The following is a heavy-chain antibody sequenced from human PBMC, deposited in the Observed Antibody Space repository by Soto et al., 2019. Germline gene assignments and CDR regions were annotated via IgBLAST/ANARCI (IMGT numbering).Heavy chain of an antibody. D-gene: IGHD2-2*01. CDR1: GLTFSSYA. Sequence: GGSLRHSCAASGLTFSSYAMIWVRQATGKGLEWVSAISGSGGSTYYADSVKGRFTISRDNSKNTLYLQMNSLRAEDTAVYYCAKEIVVVPAAYFDYWGQGTLVTVSS. CDR3: AKEIVVVPAAYFDY. J-gene: IGHJ4*02. CDR2: ISGSGGST. V-gene: IGHV3-23*01.